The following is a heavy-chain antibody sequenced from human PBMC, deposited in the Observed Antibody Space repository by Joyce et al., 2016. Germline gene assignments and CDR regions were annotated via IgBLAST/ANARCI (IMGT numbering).Heavy chain of an antibody. CDR1: GFTFTNYW. CDR2: VDSDGSGT. V-gene: IGHV3-74*01. J-gene: IGHJ4*02. Sequence: EVQLVESGGGLLQPGGSLRLSCADSGFTFTNYWMHWVRQAPGKVLVWVARVDSDGSGTSYADSVKGRFTSSRDNAKNMVYLQMNSLRIEDTAVYYCGSVFEYWGRGALVTVSS. CDR3: GSVFEY.